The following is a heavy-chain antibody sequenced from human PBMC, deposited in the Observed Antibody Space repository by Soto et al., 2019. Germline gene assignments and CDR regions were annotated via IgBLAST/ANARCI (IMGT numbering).Heavy chain of an antibody. J-gene: IGHJ4*02. V-gene: IGHV4-34*01. D-gene: IGHD3-9*01. Sequence: SETLSLTCAVYGRSFSGYYWSWIRQPPGKGLEWIGEINHSGSTNYNPSLKSRVTISVDTSKNQFSLKLSSVTAAVTALYYCARQIAYFEWLLLDYWGQGTLVTVSS. CDR2: INHSGST. CDR3: ARQIAYFEWLLLDY. CDR1: GRSFSGYY.